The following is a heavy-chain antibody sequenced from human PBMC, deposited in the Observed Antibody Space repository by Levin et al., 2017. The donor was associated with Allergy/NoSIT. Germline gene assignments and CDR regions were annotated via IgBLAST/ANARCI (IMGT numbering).Heavy chain of an antibody. Sequence: GESLKISCAASGFTFSSYSMNWVRQAPGKGLEWVSYITRSSSTIHYAESVKGRFTISRDNAKDSLFLQMNSLRAEDTAVYYCTRDPHALDVWGKGTTVIVSS. V-gene: IGHV3-48*01. CDR1: GFTFSSYS. CDR3: TRDPHALDV. J-gene: IGHJ6*04. CDR2: ITRSSSTI.